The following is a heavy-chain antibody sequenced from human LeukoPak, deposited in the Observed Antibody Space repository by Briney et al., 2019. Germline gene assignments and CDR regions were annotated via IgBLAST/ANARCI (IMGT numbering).Heavy chain of an antibody. V-gene: IGHV3-30*14. CDR1: GFTFSSYA. Sequence: GGSLRLSCAASGFTFSSYAMHWVRQAPGKGPEWVAVISYEGSNKYDADSVKGRFTISRDNSKNTLYLQMNSLRAEDTAVYYCARLPVGYFDYWGQGTLVTVSS. J-gene: IGHJ4*02. CDR2: ISYEGSNK. CDR3: ARLPVGYFDY.